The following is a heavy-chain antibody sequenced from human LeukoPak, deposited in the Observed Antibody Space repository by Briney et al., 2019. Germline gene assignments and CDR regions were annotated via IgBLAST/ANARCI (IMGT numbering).Heavy chain of an antibody. D-gene: IGHD2-2*01. CDR1: GGSISSSSYY. J-gene: IGHJ6*03. V-gene: IGHV4-39*07. CDR2: IYYSGST. Sequence: SETLSLTCTVSGGSISSSSYYWGWIRQPPGKGLEWIGSIYYSGSTYYNPSLKSRVTISVDTSKNQFSLKLSSVTAADTAVYYCARRRSTHYYYVDVWGKGTTVTVSS. CDR3: ARRRSTHYYYVDV.